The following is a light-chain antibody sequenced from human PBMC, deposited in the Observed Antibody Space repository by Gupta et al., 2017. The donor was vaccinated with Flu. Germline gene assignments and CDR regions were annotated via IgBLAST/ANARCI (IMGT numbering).Light chain of an antibody. Sequence: GDRVTITCRASQGIRSYLAWYQQKPGTAPNLLIYDISTLQTGVSSRFSGSGSGTEFTLTISSLQPEDFATYYCQHLQSYTLTFGGGTKVEIK. CDR3: QHLQSYTLT. V-gene: IGKV1-9*01. CDR1: QGIRSY. CDR2: DIS. J-gene: IGKJ4*01.